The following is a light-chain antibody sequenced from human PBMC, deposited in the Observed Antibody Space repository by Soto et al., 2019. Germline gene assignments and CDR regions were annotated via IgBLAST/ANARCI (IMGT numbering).Light chain of an antibody. J-gene: IGKJ5*01. Sequence: IQMTQSPSSLSASVGDRVTITCRASQSISSWLAWYQQKPGKAPKLLIYDASSLESGVPSRFSGSGSGTEFTLSISSLQPGDVGIYSCQQYHTWPPITFGQGTRLEIK. V-gene: IGKV1-5*01. CDR1: QSISSW. CDR3: QQYHTWPPIT. CDR2: DAS.